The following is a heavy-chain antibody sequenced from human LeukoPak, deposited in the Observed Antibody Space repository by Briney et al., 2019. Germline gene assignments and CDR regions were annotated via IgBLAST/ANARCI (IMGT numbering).Heavy chain of an antibody. Sequence: SETLSLTCTVSGGSISGSSYYWGWIRQPPGKGLEWIGSIYYSGSTYYNPSLKSRVTISVDTSKNQFSLKLSSVTAADTAVYYCARDHSDHYYYYYYMDVWGKGTTVTVSS. V-gene: IGHV4-39*07. D-gene: IGHD5-18*01. CDR3: ARDHSDHYYYYYYMDV. CDR2: IYYSGST. CDR1: GGSISGSSYY. J-gene: IGHJ6*03.